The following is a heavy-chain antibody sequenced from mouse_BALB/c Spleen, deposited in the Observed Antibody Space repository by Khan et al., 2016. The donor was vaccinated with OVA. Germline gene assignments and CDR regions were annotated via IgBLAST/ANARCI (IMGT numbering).Heavy chain of an antibody. CDR2: MWGDGST. D-gene: IGHD1-1*01. CDR1: GFSLTNYG. V-gene: IGHV2-3*01. Sequence: VKLMESGPGLVAPSQSLSITCTVSGFSLTNYGVNWVRQPPGKGLEWLGVMWGDGSTNFHSALKSRLIISTDNSQSQVFLELNSLQTDDTATYYCAKFTPDYYSMDYWGQGTSVTVSS. CDR3: AKFTPDYYSMDY. J-gene: IGHJ4*01.